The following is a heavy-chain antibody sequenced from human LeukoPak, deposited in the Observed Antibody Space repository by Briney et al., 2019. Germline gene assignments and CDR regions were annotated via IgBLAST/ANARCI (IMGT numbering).Heavy chain of an antibody. CDR3: ARGRLARSPYFDY. V-gene: IGHV4-59*01. J-gene: IGHJ4*02. CDR2: IYYSGST. D-gene: IGHD6-19*01. Sequence: SETLSLTCTVSGGSFSSYYWSWIRQPPGKGLEWIGYIYYSGSTDYNPSLKSRVAISVETSKNQFSLNLSSVTAADTAVYYCARGRLARSPYFDYWGQGTLVTVSS. CDR1: GGSFSSYY.